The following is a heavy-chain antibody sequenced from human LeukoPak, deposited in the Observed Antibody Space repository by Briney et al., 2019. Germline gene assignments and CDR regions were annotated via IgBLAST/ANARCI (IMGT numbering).Heavy chain of an antibody. CDR2: ISSSSSYM. CDR1: GFTFSDYS. CDR3: ARDSAHPDRDYYYYYGMDV. J-gene: IGHJ6*02. Sequence: PGGSLRLSCAASGFTFSDYSMNWVRQAPGKGLEWVSSISSSSSYMKYAESVRGRFTISRDNAKNSLYLQMNSLRAEDTAVYYCARDSAHPDRDYYYYYGMDVWGQGTTVTVSS. V-gene: IGHV3-21*01. D-gene: IGHD1-14*01.